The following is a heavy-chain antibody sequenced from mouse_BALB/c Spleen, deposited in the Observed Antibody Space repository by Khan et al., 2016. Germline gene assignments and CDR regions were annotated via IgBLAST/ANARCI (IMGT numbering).Heavy chain of an antibody. Sequence: EVQLQESGPGLVKPSQSLSLTCTVTGYSFTSDYAWNWIRQFPGNRLEWMGYISYSGSTSYNPSLKRRISITRATSKNQFFLQLNSVTSEDTATYYFASSDYGDKGGMDDWGQGTSVTVSS. J-gene: IGHJ4*01. CDR1: GYSFTSDYA. V-gene: IGHV3-2*02. CDR3: ASSDYGDKGGMDD. CDR2: ISYSGST. D-gene: IGHD1-1*01.